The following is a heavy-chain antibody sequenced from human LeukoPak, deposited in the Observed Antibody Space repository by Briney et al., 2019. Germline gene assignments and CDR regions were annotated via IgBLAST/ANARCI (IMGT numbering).Heavy chain of an antibody. V-gene: IGHV3-23*01. CDR3: ARVEYCSSTSCPWDY. CDR2: ISGSGGST. Sequence: GASLRLSCAASGFTFSSYAMSWVRQAPGKGLEWVSAISGSGGSTYYADSVKGRFTISRDNSKNSLYLQMNSLRAEDTAVYYCARVEYCSSTSCPWDYWGQGTLVTVSS. D-gene: IGHD2-2*01. J-gene: IGHJ4*02. CDR1: GFTFSSYA.